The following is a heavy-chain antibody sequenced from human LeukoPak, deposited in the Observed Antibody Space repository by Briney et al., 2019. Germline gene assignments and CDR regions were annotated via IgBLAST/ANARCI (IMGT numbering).Heavy chain of an antibody. V-gene: IGHV1-3*01. D-gene: IGHD6-19*01. CDR2: INAGNGNT. J-gene: IGHJ4*02. Sequence: ASVTVSCTASGYTFTSYAMHWVRQAPGQRLEWMGWINAGNGNTKYSQKFQGRVTITRDTSASTAYMELSSLRSEDTAVYYCARLHSSVKSAIDYWGQGTLVTVSS. CDR3: ARLHSSVKSAIDY. CDR1: GYTFTSYA.